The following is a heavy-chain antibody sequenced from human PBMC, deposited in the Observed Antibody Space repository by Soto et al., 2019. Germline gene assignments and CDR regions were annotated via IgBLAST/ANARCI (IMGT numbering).Heavy chain of an antibody. D-gene: IGHD5-18*01. CDR3: AKDRYSYGWHNPDH. V-gene: IGHV3-30*18. Sequence: QPGGSLRLSCAASGFTFSSYGMHWVRQAPGRGLEWVAVILSDGSNIHYADSVKGRFTISRDNSKNTLYLQLNSLRTEDTAVYSCAKDRYSYGWHNPDHWGQGTTVTVSS. CDR1: GFTFSSYG. CDR2: ILSDGSNI. J-gene: IGHJ4*02.